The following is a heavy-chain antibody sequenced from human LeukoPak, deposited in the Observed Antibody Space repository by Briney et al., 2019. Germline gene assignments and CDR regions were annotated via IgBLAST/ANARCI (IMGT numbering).Heavy chain of an antibody. CDR2: ISAYNGNT. Sequence: ASVKVSCKASGGTFSSYAISWVRQAPGQGLEWMGWISAYNGNTNYAQKLQGRVTMTTDTSTSIAYMELRSLRSDDTAVYYCARDPQPDNFWSGYYTPNWFDPWGQGTLVTVSS. CDR1: GGTFSSYA. J-gene: IGHJ5*02. D-gene: IGHD3-3*01. V-gene: IGHV1-18*01. CDR3: ARDPQPDNFWSGYYTPNWFDP.